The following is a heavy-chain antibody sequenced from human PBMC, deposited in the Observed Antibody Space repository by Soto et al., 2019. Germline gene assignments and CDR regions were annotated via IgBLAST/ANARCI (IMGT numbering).Heavy chain of an antibody. Sequence: PSETLSLTCTVSGGSVSSSSYYWGWVRQPPGKGLEWIGSVYYSGGTYYNPSLESRVTISVDKSKNQFSLELMSLSAADTAVYYCGRLEGLATISYYFDYWGQGALVTVSS. V-gene: IGHV4-39*01. CDR3: GRLEGLATISYYFDY. J-gene: IGHJ4*02. CDR2: VYYSGGT. CDR1: GGSVSSSSYY. D-gene: IGHD3-9*01.